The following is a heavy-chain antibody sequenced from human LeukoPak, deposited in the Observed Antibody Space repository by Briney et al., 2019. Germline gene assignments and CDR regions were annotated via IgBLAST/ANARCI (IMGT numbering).Heavy chain of an antibody. D-gene: IGHD3-3*01. Sequence: GASVKVSCKASGYTFTSYDINWVRQATGQGLEWMGWMNPNSGSTGYAQKFQGRVTMTRNTSISTAYMELSSLRSEDTAVYYCASAKGYYDFWSGRFGYYYYGMDVWGQGTTVTVSS. CDR2: MNPNSGST. V-gene: IGHV1-8*01. J-gene: IGHJ6*02. CDR1: GYTFTSYD. CDR3: ASAKGYYDFWSGRFGYYYYGMDV.